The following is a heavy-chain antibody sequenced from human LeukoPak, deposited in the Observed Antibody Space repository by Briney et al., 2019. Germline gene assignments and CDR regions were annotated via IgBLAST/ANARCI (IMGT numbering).Heavy chain of an antibody. D-gene: IGHD3-10*02. CDR3: AELGITMIGGV. J-gene: IGHJ6*04. CDR2: IREDGGHT. V-gene: IGHV3-7*01. Sequence: PGGSLRLSCAASGFTFSSYWMSWVRQAPGKGLEWVANIREDGGHTNYVDSVKGRFTISRDNAKNSLYLQMNSLRAEDTAVYYCAELGITMIGGVWGKGTTVTISS. CDR1: GFTFSSYW.